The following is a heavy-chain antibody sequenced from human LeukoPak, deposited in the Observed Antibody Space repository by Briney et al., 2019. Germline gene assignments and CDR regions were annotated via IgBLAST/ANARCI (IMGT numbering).Heavy chain of an antibody. D-gene: IGHD6-13*01. V-gene: IGHV1-69*13. CDR2: IIPIFGTA. Sequence: SVTVSFKASGYTFTSYGISWVRQAPGQGLEWMGGIIPIFGTANYAQKFQGRVTITADESTSTAYMELSSLRSEDKAVYYCASGEQHPYYYYGMDVWGQGTTVTVSS. CDR3: ASGEQHPYYYYGMDV. J-gene: IGHJ6*02. CDR1: GYTFTSYG.